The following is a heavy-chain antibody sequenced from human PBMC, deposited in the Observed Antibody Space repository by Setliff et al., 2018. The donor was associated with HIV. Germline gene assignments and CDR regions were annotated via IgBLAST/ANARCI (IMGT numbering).Heavy chain of an antibody. CDR1: GYTFTSYA. V-gene: IGHV1-3*01. CDR3: ARAEWIQLWFGAFDI. CDR2: INAGYGNT. J-gene: IGHJ3*02. Sequence: ASVKVSCKASGYTFTSYAIHWVRQAPGQSLEWMGWINAGYGNTNYNPSFKSRVTMSVDTSKNQFSLKLSSVTAADTAVYYCARAEWIQLWFGAFDIWGQGTMVTVSS. D-gene: IGHD5-18*01.